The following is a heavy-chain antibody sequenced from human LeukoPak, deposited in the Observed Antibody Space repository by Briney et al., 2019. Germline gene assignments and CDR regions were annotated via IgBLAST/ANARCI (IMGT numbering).Heavy chain of an antibody. Sequence: GGSLRLSCAASGFTFNNYAMSWVRQAPGKGLEWVSTINDGGGYTYYADSVKGRFTISRDNPKNTLFLQMNSLGAEDTALYYCAKALAGLFDYWGQGTLVTVYS. CDR2: INDGGGYT. V-gene: IGHV3-23*01. CDR1: GFTFNNYA. D-gene: IGHD6-19*01. CDR3: AKALAGLFDY. J-gene: IGHJ4*02.